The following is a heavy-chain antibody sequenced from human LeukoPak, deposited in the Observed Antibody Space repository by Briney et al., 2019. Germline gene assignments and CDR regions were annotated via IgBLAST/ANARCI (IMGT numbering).Heavy chain of an antibody. D-gene: IGHD1-26*01. CDR2: INISGGST. CDR1: GYTFTIYY. V-gene: IGHV1-46*01. Sequence: GASVKVSCKASGYTFTIYYMHWVRDGPGQGLEWMGIINISGGSTSNAQKFQGKVPMTRAMSTSTVYMELSRQRSEDTAVYYCTREVGATVNWFDPWGQGTLVTVSS. CDR3: TREVGATVNWFDP. J-gene: IGHJ5*02.